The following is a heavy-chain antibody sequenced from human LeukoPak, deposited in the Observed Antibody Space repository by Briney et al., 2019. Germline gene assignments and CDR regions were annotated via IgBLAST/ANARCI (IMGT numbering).Heavy chain of an antibody. CDR1: GGSIGSYY. CDR3: ARGRGRYSSSWYGAEYFQH. D-gene: IGHD6-13*01. J-gene: IGHJ1*01. V-gene: IGHV4-34*01. Sequence: SETLSLTCTVSGGSIGSYYWSWIRQPPGKGLEWIGEINHSGSTNYNPSLKSRVTISVDTSKNQFSLKLSSVTAADTAVYYCARGRGRYSSSWYGAEYFQHWGQGTLVTVSS. CDR2: INHSGST.